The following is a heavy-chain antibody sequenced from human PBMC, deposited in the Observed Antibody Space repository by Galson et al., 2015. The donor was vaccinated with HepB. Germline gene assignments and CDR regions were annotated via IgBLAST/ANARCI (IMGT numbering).Heavy chain of an antibody. Sequence: SLRLSCAASRTTCSNDWTHWVRQAPGEGLMWVARISTDGSYTTYADSVKGRFTISRDNAKNMLYLQMNSLRVEDTAVYYCASLGVGWQISCWGQGTLVTVSS. CDR1: RTTCSNDW. D-gene: IGHD3-3*01. J-gene: IGHJ4*02. CDR2: ISTDGSYT. CDR3: ASLGVGWQISC. V-gene: IGHV3-74*01.